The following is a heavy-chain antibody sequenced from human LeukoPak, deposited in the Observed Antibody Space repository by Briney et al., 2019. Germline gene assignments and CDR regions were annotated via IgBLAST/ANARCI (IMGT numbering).Heavy chain of an antibody. CDR3: ARGARTWIQLWLRPFDY. CDR2: INPSGGST. Sequence: ASVKVSCKASGYTFTSYYMHWVRQAPGQGLEWMGIINPSGGSTSYAQKFQGRVTMTRDTSTSTVYMELSSLRSEDTAVYYCARGARTWIQLWLRPFDYWDQGTLVTVSS. J-gene: IGHJ4*02. D-gene: IGHD5-18*01. CDR1: GYTFTSYY. V-gene: IGHV1-46*01.